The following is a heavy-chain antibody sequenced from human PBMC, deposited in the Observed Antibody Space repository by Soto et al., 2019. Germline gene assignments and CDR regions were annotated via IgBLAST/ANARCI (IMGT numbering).Heavy chain of an antibody. D-gene: IGHD3-3*01. CDR1: GGTSTRYA. CDR2: IVPMFGTS. Sequence: QERLVQSGAEVRKTGSSLKVSCKVTGGTSTRYAINWVRQAPGQGLEWMGGIVPMFGTSKYAQKFQGRVTITADTSTNIAYRELRSLRSEDTAVYYCNRGSEYDFWSGYLWGQGTLVSVSS. CDR3: NRGSEYDFWSGYL. J-gene: IGHJ4*02. V-gene: IGHV1-69*06.